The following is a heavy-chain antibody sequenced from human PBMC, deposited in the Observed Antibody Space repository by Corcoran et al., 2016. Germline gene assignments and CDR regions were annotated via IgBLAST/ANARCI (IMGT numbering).Heavy chain of an antibody. D-gene: IGHD3-10*01. Sequence: EVQLVQSGAEVKKPGESLRISCKGSGYSFTSYWISWVRQMPGKGLEWMGRIDPSDSYTNYSPSFQRHVTISADKTLSTAYLQWSSLTASDTAMYYCSRNPMKPRGWCDPWCQGTLVTVSS. J-gene: IGHJ5*02. CDR1: GYSFTSYW. V-gene: IGHV5-10-1*03. CDR3: SRNPMKPRGWCDP. CDR2: IDPSDSYT.